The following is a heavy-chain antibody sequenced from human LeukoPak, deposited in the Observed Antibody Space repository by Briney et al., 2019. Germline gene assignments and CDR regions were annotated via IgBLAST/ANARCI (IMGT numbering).Heavy chain of an antibody. CDR2: MNPNSGNT. D-gene: IGHD2-21*01. Sequence: GASVKVSCKASGYTFTSYDINWVRQATGQGLEWMGWMNPNSGNTGYAQKFQGRVTMTRNTSISTAYMELSSLRSEDTAVYYCARVLNRRRRLDYYYYYMDVWGKGTTVTVSS. CDR1: GYTFTSYD. CDR3: ARVLNRRRRLDYYYYYMDV. V-gene: IGHV1-8*01. J-gene: IGHJ6*03.